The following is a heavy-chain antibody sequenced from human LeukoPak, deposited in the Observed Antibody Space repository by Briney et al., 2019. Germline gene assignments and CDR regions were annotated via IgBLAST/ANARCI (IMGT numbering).Heavy chain of an antibody. J-gene: IGHJ4*02. D-gene: IGHD1-26*01. CDR3: ASENYSGSYRFDY. V-gene: IGHV1-69*13. CDR2: IRPIFGTA. CDR1: GGTFTSYA. Sequence: SVKVSCRASGGTFTSYAISWVRQAPGQGREWTEGIRPIFGTANYAQKFQGRVTITADESTSTAYMELSSLRSEATAVYYRASENYSGSYRFDYWGQGTLVTVSS.